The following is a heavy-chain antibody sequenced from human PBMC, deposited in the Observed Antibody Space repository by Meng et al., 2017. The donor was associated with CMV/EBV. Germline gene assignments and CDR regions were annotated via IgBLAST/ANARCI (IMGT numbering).Heavy chain of an antibody. J-gene: IGHJ4*02. CDR3: AHRRQHLQGRGFDY. V-gene: IGHV2-5*01. D-gene: IGHD3-10*01. Sequence: SGPTLVKPTQTLTLTCTFSGFSLSTSGVGVGWIRQPPGKALEWLALIYSNDDKRYSPSLKSRLTITKDTSKNQVVLTMTNMDPVDTATYYCAHRRQHLQGRGFDYWGQGTLVTVSS. CDR2: IYSNDDK. CDR1: GFSLSTSGVG.